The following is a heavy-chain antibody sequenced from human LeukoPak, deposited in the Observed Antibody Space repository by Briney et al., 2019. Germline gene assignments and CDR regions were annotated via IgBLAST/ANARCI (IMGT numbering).Heavy chain of an antibody. CDR1: GGSISSYY. J-gene: IGHJ4*02. D-gene: IGHD6-13*01. V-gene: IGHV4-59*08. CDR2: IYYSGST. CDR3: ARHEGGSSWSLDY. Sequence: SETLSLTCTVSGGSISSYYWSWIRQPPGKGLEWIGYIYYSGSTNYNPSLKSRVTISVDASKNQFSLKLSSVTAADTAVYYCARHEGGSSWSLDYWGQGTLVTVSS.